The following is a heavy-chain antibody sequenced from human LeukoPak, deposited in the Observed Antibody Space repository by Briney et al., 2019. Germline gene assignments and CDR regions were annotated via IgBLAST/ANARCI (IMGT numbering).Heavy chain of an antibody. D-gene: IGHD6-13*01. CDR3: ARDAVEQQLVSGVYYFDY. J-gene: IGHJ4*02. Sequence: PGGSLRLSCAASGFTFSSYGMHWVRQAPGKGLEWVAVIWYDGSKKYYADSVKGRFTISRDNSKNTLYLQMNSLRAEDTAVYYCARDAVEQQLVSGVYYFDYWGQGTLVTVSS. V-gene: IGHV3-33*01. CDR1: GFTFSSYG. CDR2: IWYDGSKK.